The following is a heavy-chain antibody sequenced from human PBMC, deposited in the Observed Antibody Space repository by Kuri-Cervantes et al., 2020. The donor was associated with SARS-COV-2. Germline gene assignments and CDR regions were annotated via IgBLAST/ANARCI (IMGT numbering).Heavy chain of an antibody. V-gene: IGHV4-34*01. J-gene: IGHJ4*02. CDR2: INHSGST. Sequence: SQTLSLTCAVYGGSFSGYYWSWIRQPPGKGLEWIGEINHSGSTNYNPSLKSRVTISVDTSKNQFSLKLSSVTAADTAVYYCARDRLGRYYFDYWGQGTLVTVSS. CDR1: GGSFSGYY. CDR3: ARDRLGRYYFDY. D-gene: IGHD7-27*01.